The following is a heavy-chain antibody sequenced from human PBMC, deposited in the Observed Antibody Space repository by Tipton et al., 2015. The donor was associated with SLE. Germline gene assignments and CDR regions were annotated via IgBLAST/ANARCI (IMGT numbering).Heavy chain of an antibody. Sequence: LSLTCTVSGGSISSFSWTWIRQPPGKGLEWMGYIYNSVPGNYNPSLKSRLTISVDTSKNQFSLKLTSVAAADTAVHFCARGCSSTTCEPFDYFGLDVWGQGTTVTVSS. V-gene: IGHV4-59*12. CDR1: GGSISSFS. D-gene: IGHD2-2*01. J-gene: IGHJ6*02. CDR2: IYNSVPG. CDR3: ARGCSSTTCEPFDYFGLDV.